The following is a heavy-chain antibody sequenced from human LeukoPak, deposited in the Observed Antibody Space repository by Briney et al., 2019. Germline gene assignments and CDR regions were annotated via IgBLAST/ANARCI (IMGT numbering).Heavy chain of an antibody. CDR3: AKDTPASPVRFLEWLLGRYYFDY. V-gene: IGHV3-30*02. J-gene: IGHJ4*02. CDR1: GFTFSSYG. D-gene: IGHD3-3*01. CDR2: IRYDGSNK. Sequence: GGSLRLSCAASGFTFSSYGMHRVRHAPGKGLEWVAFIRYDGSNKYYADSVKGRFTISRDNSKNTLYLQMNSLRAEDTAVYYCAKDTPASPVRFLEWLLGRYYFDYWGQGTLVTVSS.